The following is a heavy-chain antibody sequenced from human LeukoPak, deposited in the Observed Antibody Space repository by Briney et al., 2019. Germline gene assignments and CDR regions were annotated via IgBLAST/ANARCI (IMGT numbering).Heavy chain of an antibody. D-gene: IGHD2-15*01. Sequence: SETLSLTCSVSGGSISSYYWSWIRQPPGKGLEWIGEINHSGSTNYNPSLKSRVTISVDTSKNQFSLKLSSVTAADTAVYYCAREEICSGGSCHEGVDYWGQGTLVTVSS. CDR3: AREEICSGGSCHEGVDY. J-gene: IGHJ4*02. CDR1: GGSISSYY. V-gene: IGHV4-34*01. CDR2: INHSGST.